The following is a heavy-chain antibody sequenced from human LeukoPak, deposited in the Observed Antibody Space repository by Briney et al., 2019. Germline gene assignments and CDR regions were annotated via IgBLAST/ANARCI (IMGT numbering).Heavy chain of an antibody. D-gene: IGHD2-21*02. CDR1: GGSISSSSYY. CDR3: ARVTATQFWYYYYGMDV. J-gene: IGHJ6*02. V-gene: IGHV4-39*01. Sequence: SETLSLTCTVSGGSISSSSYYWGWIRQPPGTGLEWIGSIYYSGSTYYNPSLKSRVTISVDTSKNQFSLKLSSVTAADTAVYYCARVTATQFWYYYYGMDVWGQGTTVTVSS. CDR2: IYYSGST.